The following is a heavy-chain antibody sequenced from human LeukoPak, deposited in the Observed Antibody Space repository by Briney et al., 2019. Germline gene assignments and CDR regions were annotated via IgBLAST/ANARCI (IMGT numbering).Heavy chain of an antibody. CDR2: VYHTGNT. J-gene: IGHJ4*02. V-gene: IGHV4-59*08. CDR3: ARHPFSNPFDF. D-gene: IGHD2/OR15-2a*01. CDR1: GASITISY. Sequence: ASETLSLTCTVSGASITISYWSWIRQPPGKGLEWIGYVYHTGNTDYNPSLRSRVTISLDTSKSHFTLSLSSATAADTAVYFCARHPFSNPFDFWGRGTLVTVSS.